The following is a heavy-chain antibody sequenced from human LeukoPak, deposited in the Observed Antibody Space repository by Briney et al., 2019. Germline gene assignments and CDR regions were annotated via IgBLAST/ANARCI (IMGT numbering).Heavy chain of an antibody. J-gene: IGHJ4*02. CDR3: ARADRDGNKRFLD. Sequence: GGSLRLSCAASGFTFSSYSVIWARQAPGKGLEWVSYVSSSGTTTYYADSVKGRFTISRDNGKNLVSLQMNSLRHEDTAVYYCARADRDGNKRFLDWGQGTLVTVSS. V-gene: IGHV3-48*02. CDR2: VSSSGTTT. D-gene: IGHD5-24*01. CDR1: GFTFSSYS.